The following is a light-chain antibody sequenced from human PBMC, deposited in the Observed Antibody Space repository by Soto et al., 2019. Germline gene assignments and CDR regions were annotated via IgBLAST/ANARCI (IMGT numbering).Light chain of an antibody. V-gene: IGKV1-27*01. CDR3: QKYNSAPLT. CDR2: ATS. Sequence: DVEMTQSPASLSAFVGDRVTITCRASQGIAPYLAWFQQKPGKVPKLLIYATSTLQSGVPSRFSGSGAGTDFPLTINSLQPEGVGTYYCQKYNSAPLTFGGGTKVEIK. J-gene: IGKJ4*01. CDR1: QGIAPY.